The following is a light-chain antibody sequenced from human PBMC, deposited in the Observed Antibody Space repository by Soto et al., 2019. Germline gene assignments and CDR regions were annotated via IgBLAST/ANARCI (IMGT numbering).Light chain of an antibody. Sequence: EIVMTQSPATLSVSPGERATLSCRASQSVSSNLTWYQQTPGQAPRLLIYRASTRAAGIPPRVSGSGSETEFSLIISRLQSEDSAVDYCQHYHVWPPSYTFGQVTKLEIK. J-gene: IGKJ2*01. CDR1: QSVSSN. CDR2: RAS. CDR3: QHYHVWPPSYT. V-gene: IGKV3-15*01.